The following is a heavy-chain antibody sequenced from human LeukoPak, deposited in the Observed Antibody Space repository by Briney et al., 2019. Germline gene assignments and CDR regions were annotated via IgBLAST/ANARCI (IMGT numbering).Heavy chain of an antibody. V-gene: IGHV3-21*01. CDR2: ISTSSSYI. CDR1: GFTLSSYS. J-gene: IGHJ3*02. CDR3: ARDGSTLPLYSSGWYYDI. D-gene: IGHD6-19*01. Sequence: GGSLRLSCAAPGFTLSSYSMNWVRQAPGKGLEWVSSISTSSSYIYYVDSVKGRFTISRDNAKNSLHLQMNSLRAEDTAVYYCARDGSTLPLYSSGWYYDIWGQGTMVTVSS.